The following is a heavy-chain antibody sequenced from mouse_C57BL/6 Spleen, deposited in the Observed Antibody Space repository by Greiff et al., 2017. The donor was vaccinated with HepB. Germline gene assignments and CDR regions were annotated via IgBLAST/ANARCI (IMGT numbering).Heavy chain of an antibody. D-gene: IGHD1-1*01. CDR2: ISSGGDYI. V-gene: IGHV5-9-1*02. CDR3: TRGGHYYGTPLSMDY. Sequence: EVMLVESGEGLVKPGGSLTLSCAASGFTFSSYAMSWVRQTPEKRLEWVAYISSGGDYIYYADTVKGRFTISRDNARNTLYLHMSSLKSEDTAMYYCTRGGHYYGTPLSMDYWGQGTSVTVSS. J-gene: IGHJ4*01. CDR1: GFTFSSYA.